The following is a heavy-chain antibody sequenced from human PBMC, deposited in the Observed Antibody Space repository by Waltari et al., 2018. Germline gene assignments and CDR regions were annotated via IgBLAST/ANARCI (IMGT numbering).Heavy chain of an antibody. J-gene: IGHJ6*02. D-gene: IGHD2-8*02. V-gene: IGHV4-34*02. CDR2: INHAGYT. CDR3: VRLEDCTGPGGHCYSGDPFALDV. CDR1: GGSFSGYY. Sequence: QVQLQQWGAGLLQSSETLSLTCAVYGGSFSGYYWGWVRQPPGKGLEGIGEINHAGYTNQHPSLRSRVTMSADPSKSQFSLKLNSVTAADTAVYYCVRLEDCTGPGGHCYSGDPFALDVWGQGTTVTVSS.